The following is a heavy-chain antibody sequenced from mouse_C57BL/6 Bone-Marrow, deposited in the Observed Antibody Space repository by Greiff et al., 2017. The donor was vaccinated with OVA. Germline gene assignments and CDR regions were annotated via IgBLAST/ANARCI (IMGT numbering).Heavy chain of an antibody. Sequence: EVHLVESGGDLVKPGGSLKLSCAASGFTFSSYGMSWVRQTPDKRLEWVATISSGGSYTYYPDSVKGRFTISRDNAKNTLYLHMSSLRSEDKAVDYCANWNYGYFAYWGQGTTLTVSS. CDR2: ISSGGSYT. J-gene: IGHJ2*01. D-gene: IGHD1-1*01. CDR3: ANWNYGYFAY. CDR1: GFTFSSYG. V-gene: IGHV5-6*01.